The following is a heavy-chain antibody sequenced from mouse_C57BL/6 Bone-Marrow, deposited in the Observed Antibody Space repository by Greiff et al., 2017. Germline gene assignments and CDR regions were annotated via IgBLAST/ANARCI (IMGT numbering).Heavy chain of an antibody. J-gene: IGHJ3*01. CDR2: INPYNGGT. V-gene: IGHV1-19*01. CDR1: GYTFPNYY. Sequence: EVQLQQSGPVLVKPGASVKMSCKASGYTFPNYYMNWVKQSHGKSLEWIGFINPYNGGTSYNQKFKGKATLTVDKSSSTAYMELNSLTSEDSAVYYCARGGSYWGQGTLVTVSA. CDR3: ARGGSY.